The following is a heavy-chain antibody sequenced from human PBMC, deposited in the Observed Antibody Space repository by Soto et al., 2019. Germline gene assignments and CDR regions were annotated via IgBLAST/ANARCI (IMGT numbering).Heavy chain of an antibody. CDR2: IYYSGST. Sequence: QVQLQESGPGLVKPSQTLSLTCTVSGGSISSGGYYWSWIRQHPGKGLEGIGYIYYSGSTYYNPSLKGRVTIAVDTSKNQFSLKLSSATAADTAVYYCARVIVGCTNGVCHNFDYWGQGTLVTVSS. J-gene: IGHJ4*02. V-gene: IGHV4-31*03. CDR1: GGSISSGGYY. D-gene: IGHD2-8*01. CDR3: ARVIVGCTNGVCHNFDY.